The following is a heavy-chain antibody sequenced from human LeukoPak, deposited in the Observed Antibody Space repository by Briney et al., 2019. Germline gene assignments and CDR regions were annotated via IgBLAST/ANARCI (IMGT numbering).Heavy chain of an antibody. V-gene: IGHV3-48*01. CDR3: VRACAPRYCFGSSFPFDY. Sequence: GGSLRLSCAASGFTFSTYSMNWVRQAPGKGLEWISYIISGSNNIYYSDSVKGRFTISRDNAKNSLYLQMNSLRAEDTAVYYFVRACAPRYCFGSSFPFDYWGQGTLVTVSS. D-gene: IGHD2-15*01. CDR1: GFTFSTYS. J-gene: IGHJ4*02. CDR2: IISGSNNI.